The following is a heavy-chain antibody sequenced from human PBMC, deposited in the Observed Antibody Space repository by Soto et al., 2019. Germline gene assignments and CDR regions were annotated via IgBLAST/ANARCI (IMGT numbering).Heavy chain of an antibody. J-gene: IGHJ4*02. Sequence: ASVKVSCKVSGYTLTELSMHWVRQAPGKGLEWMGGFDPEDGETIYAQKFQGRVTMTEDTSTDTAYMELSSLRSEDTAVCYCATFITFLWLSSGTHFDYWGQGTLVTVSS. D-gene: IGHD3-16*01. CDR1: GYTLTELS. CDR2: FDPEDGET. CDR3: ATFITFLWLSSGTHFDY. V-gene: IGHV1-24*01.